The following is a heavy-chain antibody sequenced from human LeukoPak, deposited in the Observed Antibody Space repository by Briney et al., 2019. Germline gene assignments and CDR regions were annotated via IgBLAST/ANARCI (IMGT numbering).Heavy chain of an antibody. CDR1: GFTFSRYA. CDR2: ISGSGGST. J-gene: IGHJ4*02. Sequence: GGSLRLSCAASGFTFSRYAMSWVREAPGEGLEWVSAISGSGGSTYYADSVKGRFTISKDNSKNTLYLQMNSLRDEDTAVYYCAKGGYYYDSSGYYLYYFDYWAREPWSPSPQ. CDR3: AKGGYYYDSSGYYLYYFDY. V-gene: IGHV3-23*01. D-gene: IGHD3-22*01.